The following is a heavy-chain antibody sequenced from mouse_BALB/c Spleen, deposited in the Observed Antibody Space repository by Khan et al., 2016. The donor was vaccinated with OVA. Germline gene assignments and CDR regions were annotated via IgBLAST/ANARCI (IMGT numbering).Heavy chain of an antibody. J-gene: IGHJ2*01. CDR1: GYSIASDYA. D-gene: IGHD1-1*01. V-gene: IGHV3-2*02. CDR3: ARVYGGDFDY. Sequence: DVKLQESGPGLVKPSQSLSLTCTVTGYSIASDYAWNWIRQFPGNKLEWMGFISYSGNTNYNPSLKSRISITRDTSKNQFFLQLNSVTSEDTATYYCARVYGGDFDYWGQGITLTVSS. CDR2: ISYSGNT.